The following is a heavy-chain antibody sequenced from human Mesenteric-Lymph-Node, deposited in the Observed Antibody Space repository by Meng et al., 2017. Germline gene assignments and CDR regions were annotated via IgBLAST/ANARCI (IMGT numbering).Heavy chain of an antibody. V-gene: IGHV3-72*01. J-gene: IGHJ4*02. CDR3: AKVGVVGATKVLFDY. CDR2: SRNKGNSYST. CDR1: GFTFSDHY. Sequence: GESLKISCAASGFTFSDHYMDWVRQASGKGLEWVGRSRNKGNSYSTEYAAAVKGRFNISRDDSKNSLYLQMNSLKIEDTAVYYCAKVGVVGATKVLFDYWGQGTLVTVSS. D-gene: IGHD1-26*01.